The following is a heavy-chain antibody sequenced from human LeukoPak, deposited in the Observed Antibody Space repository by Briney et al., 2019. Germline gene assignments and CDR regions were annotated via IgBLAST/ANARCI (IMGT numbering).Heavy chain of an antibody. J-gene: IGHJ3*02. Sequence: PGGSLRLSYAASGFTFSSYAMSWVRQAPGKGLEWVSAISGSGGSTYYADSVKGRFTISRDNPKNTLYLQINSLRAEDTAVYYCAKDQGSSNAFDIWGQGTMVTVSS. CDR2: ISGSGGST. CDR3: AKDQGSSNAFDI. CDR1: GFTFSSYA. V-gene: IGHV3-23*01. D-gene: IGHD2-2*01.